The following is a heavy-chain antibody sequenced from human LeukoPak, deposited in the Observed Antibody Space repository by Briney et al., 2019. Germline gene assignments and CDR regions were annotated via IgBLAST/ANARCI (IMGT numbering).Heavy chain of an antibody. Sequence: ASVKVSCKASGYTFTSYDFNWVRQATGQGLEWMGWMNPNSGNTGYAPKFQGRVTMTRNTSISTAYMELSNLRSEDTAVYYCAREERGRYFDYWAQGTLVTVSS. CDR2: MNPNSGNT. J-gene: IGHJ4*02. D-gene: IGHD3-10*01. CDR3: AREERGRYFDY. V-gene: IGHV1-8*01. CDR1: GYTFTSYD.